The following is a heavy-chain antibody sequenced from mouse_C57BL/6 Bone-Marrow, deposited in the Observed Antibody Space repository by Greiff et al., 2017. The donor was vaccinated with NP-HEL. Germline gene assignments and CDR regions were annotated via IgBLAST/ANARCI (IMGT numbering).Heavy chain of an antibody. CDR1: GYTFTSYW. CDR2: IYPSDSAT. V-gene: IGHV1-61*01. Sequence: QVQLQQPGAELVRPGSSVKLSCKASGYTFTSYWMDWVKQRPGQGLEWIGNIYPSDSATHYNQKFKDKATLTVDKSSSTAYMLLSSLPSEDSAVDYCARSGVYERSYCDYWGQGTTLTVSS. CDR3: ARSGVYERSYCDY. J-gene: IGHJ2*01. D-gene: IGHD1-3*01.